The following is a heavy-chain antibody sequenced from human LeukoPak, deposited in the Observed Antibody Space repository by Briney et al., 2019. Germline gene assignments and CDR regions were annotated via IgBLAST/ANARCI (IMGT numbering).Heavy chain of an antibody. CDR3: ARGNRYCSGGSCYNWFDP. Sequence: ASVKVSRKASGYTFTSYAMHWVRQAPGQRLEWMGWINAGNGNTKYSQKFQGRVTITRDTSASTAYMELSSLRSEDTAVYYCARGNRYCSGGSCYNWFDPWGQGTLVTVSS. V-gene: IGHV1-3*01. J-gene: IGHJ5*02. CDR2: INAGNGNT. CDR1: GYTFTSYA. D-gene: IGHD2-15*01.